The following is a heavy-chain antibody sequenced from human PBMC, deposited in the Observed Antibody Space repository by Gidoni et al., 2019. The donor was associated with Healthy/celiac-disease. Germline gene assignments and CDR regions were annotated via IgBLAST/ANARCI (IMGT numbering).Heavy chain of an antibody. Sequence: EVQLVESGGGLVQPGRSLSLSCAASGFTFDASAMHWVRQAPGKGLEWVSGISWNSGSIGYADSVKGRFTISRDNAKNSLYLQMNSLRAEDTALYYCAKVVAPISYYYGMDVWGQGTTVTVSS. V-gene: IGHV3-9*01. CDR1: GFTFDASA. CDR3: AKVVAPISYYYGMDV. CDR2: ISWNSGSI. D-gene: IGHD2-15*01. J-gene: IGHJ6*02.